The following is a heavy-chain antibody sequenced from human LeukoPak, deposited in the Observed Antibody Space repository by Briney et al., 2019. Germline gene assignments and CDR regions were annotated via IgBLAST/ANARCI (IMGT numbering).Heavy chain of an antibody. Sequence: PGGSLRLSCAASGFTFSSYAMHWVRQAPGKGLEWVAVISCDGSNKYYADSVKGRFTISRDNSKNTLYLQMNSLRAEDTAVYYCARGPHIAVAGKEIDYWGQGTLVTVSS. CDR2: ISCDGSNK. D-gene: IGHD6-19*01. CDR1: GFTFSSYA. J-gene: IGHJ4*02. V-gene: IGHV3-30-3*01. CDR3: ARGPHIAVAGKEIDY.